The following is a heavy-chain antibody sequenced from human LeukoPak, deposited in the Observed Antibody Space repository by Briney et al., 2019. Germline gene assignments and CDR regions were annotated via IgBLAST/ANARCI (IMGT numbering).Heavy chain of an antibody. D-gene: IGHD3-22*01. CDR3: ARDLYRIVVVPHYFDY. V-gene: IGHV3-7*01. CDR2: IKQDGSEK. Sequence: GGSLRLSCVASGFTFNSYSMSWVRQAPGKGLEWVANIKQDGSEKYYVDSVKGRFTISRDNAKNSLYLQMNSLRAEDTAVYYCARDLYRIVVVPHYFDYWGQGTLVTVSS. CDR1: GFTFNSYS. J-gene: IGHJ4*02.